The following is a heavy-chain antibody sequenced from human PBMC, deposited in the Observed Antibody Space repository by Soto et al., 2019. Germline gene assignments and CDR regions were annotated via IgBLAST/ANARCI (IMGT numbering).Heavy chain of an antibody. CDR1: GYTFTTNA. CDR3: ARYQVVFDY. J-gene: IGHJ4*02. CDR2: VSAYNGNT. V-gene: IGHV1-18*01. Sequence: QVQLVQSGAEVKKPGASVKVSCKTSGYTFTTNAINWVRQAPGQGLEWMGWVSAYNGNTNYAQNLQGRVTMTTDTATSTAYMELRSLRSDDTAVYYCARYQVVFDYWGQGTVVTVSS.